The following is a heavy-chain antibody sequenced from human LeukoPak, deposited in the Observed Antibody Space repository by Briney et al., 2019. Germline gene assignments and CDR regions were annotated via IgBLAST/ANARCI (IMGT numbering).Heavy chain of an antibody. CDR2: ISGSGGST. V-gene: IGHV3-23*01. D-gene: IGHD3-9*01. CDR1: GFTFSSYA. J-gene: IGHJ6*03. CDR3: AKRVYDILTGYYNYYYYMDV. Sequence: AGGSLRLSCAASGFTFSSYAMSWVRQAPGKGLEWVSAISGSGGSTYYVDSVKGRFTISRDNSKNTLYLQMNSLRAEDTAVYYCAKRVYDILTGYYNYYYYMDVWGKGTTVTVSS.